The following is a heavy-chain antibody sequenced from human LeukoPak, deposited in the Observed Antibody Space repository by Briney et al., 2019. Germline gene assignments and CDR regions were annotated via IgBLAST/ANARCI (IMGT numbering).Heavy chain of an antibody. CDR2: ISSSSSYI. CDR3: ARVRGSSGYYYALGY. CDR1: GFTFSSYS. J-gene: IGHJ4*02. V-gene: IGHV3-21*01. D-gene: IGHD3-22*01. Sequence: GGSLRLSCAASGFTFSSYSMNWVRQAPGKGLEWVSSISSSSSYIYYADSVEGRFTISRDNAKNSLYLQMNSLRAEDTAVYYCARVRGSSGYYYALGYWGQGTLVTVSS.